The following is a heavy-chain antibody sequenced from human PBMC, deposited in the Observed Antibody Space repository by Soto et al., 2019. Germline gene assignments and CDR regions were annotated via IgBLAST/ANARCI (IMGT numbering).Heavy chain of an antibody. CDR1: GFTVSTNY. J-gene: IGHJ6*02. Sequence: HPGGSLRLSCAASGFTVSTNYRTWVRQTPGKGLEWVSIIYSNGNTYYADSVKGRFTISRDNSKNTLYLQMNSLRVDDTAVYYCVVEDLGMEVWGQGTTVTVS. D-gene: IGHD2-15*01. CDR3: VVEDLGMEV. CDR2: IYSNGNT. V-gene: IGHV3-53*01.